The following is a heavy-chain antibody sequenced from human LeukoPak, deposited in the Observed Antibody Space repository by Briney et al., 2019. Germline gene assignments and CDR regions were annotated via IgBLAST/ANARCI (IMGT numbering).Heavy chain of an antibody. CDR2: IIPILGIA. Sequence: SVTVSCKASGGTFISYAISWVRQAPGRGLEWMGRIIPILGIANYAQKFQGRVTITAGKSTSTAYMELSSLRSEDTAVYYCARGSYYYDSSGKGHYWGQGTLVTVSS. J-gene: IGHJ4*02. V-gene: IGHV1-69*04. CDR1: GGTFISYA. CDR3: ARGSYYYDSSGKGHY. D-gene: IGHD3-22*01.